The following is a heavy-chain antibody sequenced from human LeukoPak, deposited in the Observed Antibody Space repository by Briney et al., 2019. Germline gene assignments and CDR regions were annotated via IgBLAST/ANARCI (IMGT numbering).Heavy chain of an antibody. J-gene: IGHJ4*02. CDR2: IYYSGST. CDR1: GGSISSYY. V-gene: IGHV4-59*12. Sequence: SETLSLTCTVSGGSISSYYWSWIRQPPGKGLEWIGYIYYSGSTNYNPSPKSRVTISVDTSKNQFSLKLSSVTAADTAVYYCARYCSGGSCYRKYYFDYWGQGTLVTVSS. CDR3: ARYCSGGSCYRKYYFDY. D-gene: IGHD2-15*01.